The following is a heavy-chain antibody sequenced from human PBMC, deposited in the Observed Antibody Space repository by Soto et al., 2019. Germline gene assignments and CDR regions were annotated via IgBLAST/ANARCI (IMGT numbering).Heavy chain of an antibody. D-gene: IGHD3-3*01. CDR2: ISGSGGSP. V-gene: IGHV3-23*01. J-gene: IGHJ4*02. Sequence: GGSLRLSCAASGFTFSSYAMSLVRQAPGKGLEWVSAISGSGGSPYYADSVKGRFTISRDNSKNALYLQMNSLRAEDTAVYFCAKSPGPRFWSGYYRDYCGQGTLVTVXS. CDR3: AKSPGPRFWSGYYRDY. CDR1: GFTFSSYA.